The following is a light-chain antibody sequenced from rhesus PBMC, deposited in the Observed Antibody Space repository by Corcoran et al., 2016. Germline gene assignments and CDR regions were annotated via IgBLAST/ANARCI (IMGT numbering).Light chain of an antibody. CDR1: QNIYSN. CDR3: QHYYDNPYS. V-gene: IGKV1S12*01. Sequence: DIQMTQSPSALSASVGDRVTISCRASQNIYSNLAWYQQKPGKAPKLLIYAASSLQTGIPSRFSVSGSGTDFTLTISRLQPEDSAAYYCQHYYDNPYSFGQGTKVEIK. CDR2: AAS. J-gene: IGKJ2*01.